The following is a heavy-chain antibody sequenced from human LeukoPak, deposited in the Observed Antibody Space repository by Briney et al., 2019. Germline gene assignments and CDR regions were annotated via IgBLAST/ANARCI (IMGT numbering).Heavy chain of an antibody. CDR1: GFTFSSYA. V-gene: IGHV3-23*01. J-gene: IGHJ4*02. CDR2: INSAGST. Sequence: GGSLRLSCAASGFTFSSYAMNWVRQAPGKGLEWVSAINSAGSTYYGDSVRGRFTISRDNSKNVLHLQMNSLRAEDTALYYCAKDQNTVATAPFDYWGLGTLVTVSS. D-gene: IGHD4-17*01. CDR3: AKDQNTVATAPFDY.